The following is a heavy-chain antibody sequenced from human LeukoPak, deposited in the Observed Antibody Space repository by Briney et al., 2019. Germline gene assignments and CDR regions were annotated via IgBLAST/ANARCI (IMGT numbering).Heavy chain of an antibody. CDR3: ARGRRLRFFEWFQSHFDY. CDR1: GYTFTSYY. CDR2: INPSGGST. V-gene: IGHV1-46*03. J-gene: IGHJ4*02. Sequence: ASVKVSCKASGYTFTSYYMHWVRPAPGQGLEWMGIINPSGGSTSYAQNSQGRVTMATVTSTSTVYIELSSLRTEDTAVYYCARGRRLRFFEWFQSHFDYWGQGTLVTVSS. D-gene: IGHD3-3*01.